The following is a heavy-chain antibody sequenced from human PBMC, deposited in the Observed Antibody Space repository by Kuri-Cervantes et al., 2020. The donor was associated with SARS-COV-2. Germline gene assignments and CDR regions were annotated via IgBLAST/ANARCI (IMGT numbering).Heavy chain of an antibody. CDR2: IYSGGTT. V-gene: IGHV3-53*01. Sequence: GGSLRLSCAISGFTVSSNYVNWVRQAPDKGLEWVSVIYSGGTTYYADSVKGRFTISRDNSKNTLYLQMNSLRAEDTAVYYCARDHDGFDYWGQGTLVTVSS. J-gene: IGHJ4*02. CDR1: GFTVSSNY. CDR3: ARDHDGFDY.